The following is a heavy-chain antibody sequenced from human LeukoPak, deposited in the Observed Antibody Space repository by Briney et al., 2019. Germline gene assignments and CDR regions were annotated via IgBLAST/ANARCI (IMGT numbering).Heavy chain of an antibody. CDR3: AKDNRRHYTSGPNPDSLH. V-gene: IGHV3-9*01. CDR1: GFIFNNYA. D-gene: IGHD6-19*01. CDR2: ISWNSGSI. J-gene: IGHJ4*02. Sequence: GGSLRLSCAGSGFIFNNYAMHWVRQPPGKGLEWVSGISWNSGSIDFADSVKGRFTISRDNAKNSLYLQMNSLRVEDTAFYYCAKDNRRHYTSGPNPDSLHWGQGALVTVSS.